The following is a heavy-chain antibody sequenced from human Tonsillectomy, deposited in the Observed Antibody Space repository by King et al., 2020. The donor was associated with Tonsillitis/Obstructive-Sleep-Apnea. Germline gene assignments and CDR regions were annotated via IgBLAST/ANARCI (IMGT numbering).Heavy chain of an antibody. D-gene: IGHD1-1*01. Sequence: VQLQESGPGLVKPSETLSLTCTVSAGSISSYYWSWIRQPPGKGLELIGYIYYSGSTNYNPSLKSRVAISVDTAQNKFSLKLSSVTAADTAVYYCARLNDARYFDLWGRGTLVTVSS. CDR2: IYYSGST. CDR3: ARLNDARYFDL. V-gene: IGHV4-59*01. CDR1: AGSISSYY. J-gene: IGHJ2*01.